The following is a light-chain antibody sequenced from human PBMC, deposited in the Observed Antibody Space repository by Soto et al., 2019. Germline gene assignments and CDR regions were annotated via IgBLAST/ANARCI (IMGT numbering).Light chain of an antibody. CDR2: GAS. J-gene: IGKJ5*01. Sequence: DIVMTQSPATLSVSPGERSTLSCMASQSVSSNLAWYQQKPGQAPRLLISGASTRATGIPARLSGSGSGTEFTLTISSLRSEDFAVYYCQQYDNWPITFGQGTRLEIK. CDR1: QSVSSN. CDR3: QQYDNWPIT. V-gene: IGKV3-15*01.